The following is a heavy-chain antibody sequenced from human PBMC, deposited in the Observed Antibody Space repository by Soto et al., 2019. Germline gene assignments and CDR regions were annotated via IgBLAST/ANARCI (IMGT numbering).Heavy chain of an antibody. J-gene: IGHJ3*02. CDR2: IYYSGST. Sequence: SETLSLTCTVSGGSISSSSYYWGWIRQPPGKWLEWIGSIYYSGSTYYNPSLKSRVTISVDTSKNQFSLKLSSVTAADTAVYYCASSLYYYDSSGYYPFDIWGQGTMVTVSS. V-gene: IGHV4-39*01. D-gene: IGHD3-22*01. CDR1: GGSISSSSYY. CDR3: ASSLYYYDSSGYYPFDI.